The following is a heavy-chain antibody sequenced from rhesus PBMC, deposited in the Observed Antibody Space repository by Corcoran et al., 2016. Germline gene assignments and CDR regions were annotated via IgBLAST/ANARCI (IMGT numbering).Heavy chain of an antibody. CDR3: ARVFRAGIYLGY. CDR1: GGSISSNY. V-gene: IGHV4S11*01. Sequence: QLQLQESGPGLVKPSETLALTCVVSGGSISSNYWSWIRQAPGKGLEWIGYIHGRSIITTNHPSLKGRVTLSVDTSKNQVSLKLRSVTAANTAVYYCARVFRAGIYLGYWGQGVLVTVSS. J-gene: IGHJ4*01. D-gene: IGHD1-44*01. CDR2: IHGRSIIT.